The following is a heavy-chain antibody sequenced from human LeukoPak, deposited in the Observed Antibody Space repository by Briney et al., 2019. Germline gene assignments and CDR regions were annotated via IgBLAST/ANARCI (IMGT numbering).Heavy chain of an antibody. CDR1: GFTVSSSY. D-gene: IGHD2-21*02. Sequence: GGSLRLSCAASGFTVSSSYMNWVRQAPGKGLEWVSVIYSGGSTYSADSVRGRFTISRDNSKNTLYLQMNSLRAEDTAVYYCATSAHIEVGTAPPPDYWGQGTLVTVSS. V-gene: IGHV3-53*01. J-gene: IGHJ4*02. CDR3: ATSAHIEVGTAPPPDY. CDR2: IYSGGST.